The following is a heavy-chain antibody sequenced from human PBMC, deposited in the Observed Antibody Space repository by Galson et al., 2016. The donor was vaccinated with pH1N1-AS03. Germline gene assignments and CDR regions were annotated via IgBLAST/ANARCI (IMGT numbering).Heavy chain of an antibody. CDR1: GLSVAKNY. Sequence: SLRLSCAVSGLSVAKNYMSWVRQAPGKGLEWVSSIYTGGDTFYTDSVRGRFTISRDDSKNTVYLQMNSLRVEDTAVYYCAREPWGSTQEEYWGQGTLVTVSS. J-gene: IGHJ4*02. CDR2: IYTGGDT. V-gene: IGHV3-53*01. CDR3: AREPWGSTQEEY. D-gene: IGHD7-27*01.